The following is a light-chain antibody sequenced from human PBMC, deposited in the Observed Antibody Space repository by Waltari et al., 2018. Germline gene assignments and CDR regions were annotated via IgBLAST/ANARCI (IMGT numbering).Light chain of an antibody. Sequence: EIVLTQSPATLSLSPGERATLSCRACETVFNYVAWYQQRPGQAPRLLIYDASNRATGIPARFSGSGSGTYFALIISSLEPEDSALYYCQQRLTWPLTFGGGTKVEIK. J-gene: IGKJ4*01. CDR3: QQRLTWPLT. CDR2: DAS. V-gene: IGKV3-11*01. CDR1: ETVFNY.